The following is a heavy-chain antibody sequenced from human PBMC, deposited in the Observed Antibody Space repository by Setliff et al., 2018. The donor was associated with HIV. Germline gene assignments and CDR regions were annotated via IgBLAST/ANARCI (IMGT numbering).Heavy chain of an antibody. CDR3: AKSSSGYYFMDY. Sequence: LRLSCAASGFTFDDYTMHWVRQAPGKGLEWVSLITWDGGSTYYADSVKGRFTISRDNSKNSLYLQMNSLRTEDTALYYCAKSSSGYYFMDYWGQGTRVTVSS. CDR2: ITWDGGST. CDR1: GFTFDDYT. J-gene: IGHJ4*02. D-gene: IGHD3-22*01. V-gene: IGHV3-43*01.